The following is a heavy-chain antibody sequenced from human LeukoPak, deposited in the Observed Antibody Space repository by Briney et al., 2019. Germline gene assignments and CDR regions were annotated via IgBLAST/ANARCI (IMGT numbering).Heavy chain of an antibody. D-gene: IGHD6-25*01. CDR2: IYYSGST. V-gene: IGHV4-59*12. CDR3: ARGYNSGWEGENYFDP. Sequence: SETLSLTCTVSGGSISTYYWSWIRQPPGRGLEWIGYIYYSGSTNYNPSLKRRVTISVDTSKNQISLNVNSVTAADTALYYCARGYNSGWEGENYFDPWGQGTLVTVSS. CDR1: GGSISTYY. J-gene: IGHJ5*02.